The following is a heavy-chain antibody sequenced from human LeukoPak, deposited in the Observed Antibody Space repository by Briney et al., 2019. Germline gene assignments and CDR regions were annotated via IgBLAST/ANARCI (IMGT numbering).Heavy chain of an antibody. CDR3: ARETYYDILTGTFDY. D-gene: IGHD3-9*01. CDR2: ISSSSSYI. Sequence: GGSLRLSCAASGFTFSSYSMNWVRQAPGKGLEWVSSISSSSSYIYYADSVKGRFTISRDNAKNSLYLQMNSLKAEDTAVYYCARETYYDILTGTFDYWGQGTLVTVSS. V-gene: IGHV3-21*01. J-gene: IGHJ4*02. CDR1: GFTFSSYS.